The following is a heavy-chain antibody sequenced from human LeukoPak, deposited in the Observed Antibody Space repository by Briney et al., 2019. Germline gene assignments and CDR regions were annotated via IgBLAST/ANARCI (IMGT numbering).Heavy chain of an antibody. V-gene: IGHV1-8*01. D-gene: IGHD3-22*01. CDR2: MNPNSGNT. CDR1: GYTFTSYD. CDR3: ARGQRGKSKITMIVVVTTPLYYFDY. J-gene: IGHJ4*02. Sequence: ASVKVSCKASGYTFTSYDINWVRQATGQGLEWMGWMNPNSGNTGYAQKFQGRVTMTRNTSISTAYMELRSLRSEDTAVYYCARGQRGKSKITMIVVVTTPLYYFDYWGQGTLVTVSS.